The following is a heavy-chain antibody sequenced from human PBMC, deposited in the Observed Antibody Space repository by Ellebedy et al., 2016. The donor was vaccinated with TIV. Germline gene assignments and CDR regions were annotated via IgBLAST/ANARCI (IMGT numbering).Heavy chain of an antibody. J-gene: IGHJ6*02. V-gene: IGHV3-33*01. CDR3: VRGRILIGYCSGASCYDLDV. Sequence: GESLKISXKTSEFMFSNCAMHWVRQAPGKGLEWVAVIWNDGNKRYYADSVKGRFTISRDNSKKSLFLQMDGLRADDTAIYHCVRGRILIGYCSGASCYDLDVWGQGTSVTVSS. CDR2: IWNDGNKR. CDR1: EFMFSNCA. D-gene: IGHD2-15*01.